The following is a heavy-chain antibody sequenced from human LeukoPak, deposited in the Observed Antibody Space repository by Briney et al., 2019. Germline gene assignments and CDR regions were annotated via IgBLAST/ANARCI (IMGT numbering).Heavy chain of an antibody. D-gene: IGHD3-22*01. CDR2: INPHDSET. CDR1: GYIFGNYW. CDR3: ARRHDSSGYYYVGDNWFDS. J-gene: IGHJ5*01. V-gene: IGHV5-51*01. Sequence: GESLKISCKGSGYIFGNYWIGWVRQMPGKGLEWMGIINPHDSETRYSPSFQGQVSISADKSVSTAYLQWSSLKASDSAKYYCARRHDSSGYYYVGDNWFDSWGQGTLVTVSS.